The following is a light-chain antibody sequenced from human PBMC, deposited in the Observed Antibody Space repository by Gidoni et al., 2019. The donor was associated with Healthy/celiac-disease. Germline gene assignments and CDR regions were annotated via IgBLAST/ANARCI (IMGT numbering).Light chain of an antibody. CDR3: QQYNNWPPVT. V-gene: IGKV3-15*01. Sequence: EIVMTQSPATLSVSPGERATLSCMASQSVSSNLAWYQQKPGQAPRLLIYGASTRATGIPARFSGSGSGTEFTLTIRSLQSEDFAVYYCQQYNNWPPVTFGGGTKVEIK. CDR1: QSVSSN. J-gene: IGKJ4*01. CDR2: GAS.